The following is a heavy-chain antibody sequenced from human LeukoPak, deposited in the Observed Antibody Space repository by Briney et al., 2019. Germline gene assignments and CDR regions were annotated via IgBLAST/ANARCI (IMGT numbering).Heavy chain of an antibody. CDR1: GGSISSYY. J-gene: IGHJ3*02. D-gene: IGHD3-22*01. CDR3: ARGNLYYDSSGPI. V-gene: IGHV4-59*01. CDR2: IYYSGST. Sequence: SETLSLTCTVSGGSISSYYWSWIRQPPGKGLEWIGYIYYSGSTNYNPSLKSRVTISVDTSKNQFSLKLSSVTAADTAVYYCARGNLYYDSSGPIWGQGTMVTVSS.